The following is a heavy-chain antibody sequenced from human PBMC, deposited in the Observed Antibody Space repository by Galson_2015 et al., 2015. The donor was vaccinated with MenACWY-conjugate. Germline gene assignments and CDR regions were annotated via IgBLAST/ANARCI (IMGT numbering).Heavy chain of an antibody. CDR3: ASVTLGYCSGGSCQPGSYYYYYMDV. Sequence: SLRLSCAASGFTVSSNYMSWVRQAPGKGLEWVGRTRNKANSYTTEYAASVKGRFTISRDDSKNSLYLQMNSLKTEDTAVYYCASVTLGYCSGGSCQPGSYYYYYMDVWGKGTTVTVSS. V-gene: IGHV3-72*01. D-gene: IGHD2-15*01. J-gene: IGHJ6*03. CDR1: GFTVSSNY. CDR2: TRNKANSYTT.